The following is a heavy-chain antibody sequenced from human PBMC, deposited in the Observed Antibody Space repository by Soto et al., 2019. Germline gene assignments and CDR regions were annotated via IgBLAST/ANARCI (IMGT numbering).Heavy chain of an antibody. Sequence: GGSLRLSCAASGFTFSSYAMHWVRQAPGKGLEYVSAISSNGGSTYYANSVKGRFTISRDNSKNTLYLQMGSLRAEDMAVYYCAGKYYGSGRNYAFDIWGQGTMVTVSS. D-gene: IGHD3-10*01. J-gene: IGHJ3*02. V-gene: IGHV3-64*01. CDR3: AGKYYGSGRNYAFDI. CDR2: ISSNGGST. CDR1: GFTFSSYA.